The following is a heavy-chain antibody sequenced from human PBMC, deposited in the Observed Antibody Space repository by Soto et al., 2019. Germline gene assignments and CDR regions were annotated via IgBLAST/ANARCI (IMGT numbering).Heavy chain of an antibody. Sequence: DVQLLASGGGLVQPGGSLRLSCAASGFSFGTYGMTWVRQAPGKGLEWVSVISDSGNIIYYAESAKGRFSISRDNSKNTVYLQMNSLRAEDTAIYYCAKDNRAGGGPLGAFDFWGQGTLVSVSS. J-gene: IGHJ3*01. CDR2: ISDSGNII. D-gene: IGHD2-15*01. CDR3: AKDNRAGGGPLGAFDF. V-gene: IGHV3-23*01. CDR1: GFSFGTYG.